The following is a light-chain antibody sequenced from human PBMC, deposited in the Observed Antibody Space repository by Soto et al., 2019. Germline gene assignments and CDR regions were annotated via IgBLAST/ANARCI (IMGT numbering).Light chain of an antibody. CDR1: QSVLFSSNNKNY. V-gene: IGKV4-1*01. CDR2: WAS. CDR3: QLET. J-gene: IGKJ1*01. Sequence: VLTQSPDALSVSLGERATINCKSSQSVLFSSNNKNYLTWYQQKPGQPPKLLIYWASTRATGIPARFSGSGSGTEFALTISSLQSEDFAVYYCQLETFGQGTIVDIK.